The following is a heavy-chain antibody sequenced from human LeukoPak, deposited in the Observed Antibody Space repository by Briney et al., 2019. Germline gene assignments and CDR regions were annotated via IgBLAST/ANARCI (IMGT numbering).Heavy chain of an antibody. V-gene: IGHV4-4*07. J-gene: IGHJ5*02. CDR2: IYTSGST. CDR1: GGSISSYY. Sequence: SETLSLTCTVSGGSISSYYWSWIRQPAGKGLEWIGRIYTSGSTNYNPSLKSRVNMSVDTSKNQFSLKLSSVTAADTAVYYCARDRVHCSSTSCLKRSNWFDPWGQGTLVTVSS. CDR3: ARDRVHCSSTSCLKRSNWFDP. D-gene: IGHD2-2*01.